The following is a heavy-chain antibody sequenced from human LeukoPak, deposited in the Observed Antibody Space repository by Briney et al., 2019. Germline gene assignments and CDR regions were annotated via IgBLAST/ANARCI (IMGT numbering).Heavy chain of an antibody. CDR2: ISYDGSNK. J-gene: IGHJ4*02. V-gene: IGHV3-30-3*01. Sequence: PGGSLRLSCAASGFTFSSYAMHWVRQAPGKGLEWVAVISYDGSNKYYADSVKGRFTISRDNSKNTLYLQMYSLRAEDTAVYYCARGELTHDYWGQGTLVTVSS. CDR3: ARGELTHDY. CDR1: GFTFSSYA. D-gene: IGHD1-26*01.